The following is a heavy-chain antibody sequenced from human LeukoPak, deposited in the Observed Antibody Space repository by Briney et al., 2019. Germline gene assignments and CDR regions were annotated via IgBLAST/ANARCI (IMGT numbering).Heavy chain of an antibody. D-gene: IGHD6-19*01. Sequence: SETLSLTCAVYGGSFSGYYWSWIRQPPGKGLEWIGYIYYSGSTNYNPSLKSRVTISVDTSKNQFSLKLSSVTAADTAVYYCARRESSGWYYYWGQGTLVTVSS. V-gene: IGHV4-59*01. CDR3: ARRESSGWYYY. CDR2: IYYSGST. J-gene: IGHJ4*02. CDR1: GGSFSGYY.